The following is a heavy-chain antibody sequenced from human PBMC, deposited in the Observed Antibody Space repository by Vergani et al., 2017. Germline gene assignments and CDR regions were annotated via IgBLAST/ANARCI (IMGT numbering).Heavy chain of an antibody. J-gene: IGHJ4*02. CDR1: GFTFSSYG. D-gene: IGHD3-10*01. Sequence: QVQLVESGGGVVQPGRSLRLSCAASGFTFSSYGMHWVRQAPGKGLEWVAVISYDGSNKYYADSVKGRFTISRDNSKNTLYLQMNSLRAEDTAVYYCARDWLNYYGSGNFDYWGQGTLVTVSS. CDR3: ARDWLNYYGSGNFDY. V-gene: IGHV3-30*03. CDR2: ISYDGSNK.